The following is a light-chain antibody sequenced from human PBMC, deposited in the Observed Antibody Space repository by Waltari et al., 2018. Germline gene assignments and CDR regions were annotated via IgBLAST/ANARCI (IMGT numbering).Light chain of an antibody. V-gene: IGLV2-8*01. CDR3: SSYGGSKV. CDR1: SSDVGSNNY. J-gene: IGLJ3*02. Sequence: QSVLTQPPSASGSPGQSVTISCTGTSSDVGSNNYVSWYQQHPGKAPKLMSYEVNKRPSGVPDRFAGSKAGNTASLTVSGLQAEDEADYYCSSYGGSKVFGGGTKLTVL. CDR2: EVN.